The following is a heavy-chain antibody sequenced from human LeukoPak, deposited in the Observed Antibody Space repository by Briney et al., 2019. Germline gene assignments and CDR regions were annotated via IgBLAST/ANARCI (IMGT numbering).Heavy chain of an antibody. V-gene: IGHV2-70*01. J-gene: IGHJ4*02. Sequence: SGPTLVKPTQTLTLTCTFSGFSLSTSGMCVSWIRQPPGKALEWLALIDWDDDKYYSTSLKTRLTISKDTSKNQVVLTMTNMDPVDTATYYCARIRTPYGSGSYYNFDWGQGTLVTVSS. CDR3: ARIRTPYGSGSYYNFD. CDR2: IDWDDDK. D-gene: IGHD3-10*01. CDR1: GFSLSTSGMC.